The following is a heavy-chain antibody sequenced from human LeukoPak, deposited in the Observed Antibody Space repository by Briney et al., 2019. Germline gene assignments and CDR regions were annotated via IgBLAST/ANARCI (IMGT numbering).Heavy chain of an antibody. CDR2: ISSSSSYI. CDR1: GFTFSSYS. Sequence: GGSLRLSCAASGFTFSSYSMNWVRQAPGKGLEWVSSISSSSSYIYYADSVKGRFTISRDNAKNSLYLQMNSLRAEDTAVYYCARGRSTSCRFDYWGQGTLVTVSS. J-gene: IGHJ4*02. CDR3: ARGRSTSCRFDY. D-gene: IGHD2-2*01. V-gene: IGHV3-21*01.